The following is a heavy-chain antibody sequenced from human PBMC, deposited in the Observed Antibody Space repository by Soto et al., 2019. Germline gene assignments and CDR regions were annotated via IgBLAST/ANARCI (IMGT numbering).Heavy chain of an antibody. CDR2: IYYSGNT. CDR3: ARRYGSAIDY. J-gene: IGHJ4*02. V-gene: IGHV4-59*08. Sequence: QVQLQESGPGLVKPSETLSLTCTVSGGTISSWYWSWIRQPPGKGLEWIGYIYYSGNTNCNPYLKSRVTISVDTSKNQFSLKLSSVTAADTAVYYCARRYGSAIDYWGQGTLVTVSS. D-gene: IGHD1-26*01. CDR1: GGTISSWY.